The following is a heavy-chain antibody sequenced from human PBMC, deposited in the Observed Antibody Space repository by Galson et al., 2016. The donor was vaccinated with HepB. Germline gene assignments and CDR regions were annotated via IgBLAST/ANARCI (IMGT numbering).Heavy chain of an antibody. Sequence: TLSLTCSVSGVSVDSPKDSWNWIRHHPARGLEWIGYVFNTWSTSYNPSLKSRLTIAVDTSKNEFSLALTSVTAADTAVYFCARSPHCSGGSCEFDSWGQGTLVTVSS. CDR1: GVSVDSPKDS. J-gene: IGHJ4*02. CDR2: VFNTWST. CDR3: ARSPHCSGGSCEFDS. D-gene: IGHD2-15*01. V-gene: IGHV4-31*03.